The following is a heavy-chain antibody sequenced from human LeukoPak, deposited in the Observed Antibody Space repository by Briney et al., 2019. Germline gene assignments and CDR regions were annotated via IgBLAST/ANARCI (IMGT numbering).Heavy chain of an antibody. CDR3: APVAGPDY. D-gene: IGHD6-19*01. CDR1: GFPFSGYS. J-gene: IGHJ4*02. Sequence: GGSLRLSCAASGFPFSGYSMNWVRQAPGKGLEWVSAISGSGGSTYYVDSVKGRFTISRDNSKNTLYLQMNSLRAEDTAVYYCAPVAGPDYWGQGALVTVSS. CDR2: ISGSGGST. V-gene: IGHV3-23*01.